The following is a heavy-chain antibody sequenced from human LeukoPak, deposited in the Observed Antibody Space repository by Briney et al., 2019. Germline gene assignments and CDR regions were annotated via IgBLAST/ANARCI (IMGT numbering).Heavy chain of an antibody. CDR3: ARDQIRIANRWFDP. J-gene: IGHJ5*02. CDR2: IHYSGST. D-gene: IGHD6-13*01. Sequence: SETLSLTCTVSGGSISSGGYYWSWIRQHPGKGLEWIGYIHYSGSTYYNPSLKSRVTISVDTSKNQFSLKLSSVTAADTAVYYCARDQIRIANRWFDPWGQGTLVTVSS. V-gene: IGHV4-31*03. CDR1: GGSISSGGYY.